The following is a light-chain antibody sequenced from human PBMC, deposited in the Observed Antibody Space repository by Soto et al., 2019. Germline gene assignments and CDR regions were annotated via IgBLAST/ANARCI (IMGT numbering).Light chain of an antibody. J-gene: IGLJ3*02. CDR2: LESSGRY. Sequence: QPVLTQSPSASASLGSSVKVTCTLSSGHSGYIIAWHQQLPGKAPRFLMKLESSGRYKKGSGVPDRFSGSSSGADRYLSISNLQVEDEADYYCETWDSNTHWVFGGGTKLTVL. CDR1: SGHSGYI. CDR3: ETWDSNTHWV. V-gene: IGLV4-60*02.